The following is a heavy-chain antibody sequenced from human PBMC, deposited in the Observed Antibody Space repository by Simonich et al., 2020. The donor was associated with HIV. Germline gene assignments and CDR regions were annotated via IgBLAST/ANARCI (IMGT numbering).Heavy chain of an antibody. D-gene: IGHD3-10*01. CDR3: ARGYSGSRTSGYYSGLDL. V-gene: IGHV4-4*02. CDR1: GGSITITNW. CDR2: IFYCGNT. Sequence: QVQLQESGPGLVKPSGTLSLTCTVSGGSITITNWWSWVRQPPGKGLEWFGQIFYCGNTNYNPSLKSRVTIALDKSKNQFSLKLRSVTAADTALYYCARGYSGSRTSGYYSGLDLWGQGIAVTVSS. J-gene: IGHJ6*02.